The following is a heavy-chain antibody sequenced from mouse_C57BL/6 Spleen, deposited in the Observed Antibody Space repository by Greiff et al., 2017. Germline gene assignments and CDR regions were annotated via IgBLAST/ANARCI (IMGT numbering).Heavy chain of an antibody. CDR3: ARRGDYAMDY. CDR2: IDPSDSYT. CDR1: GYTFTSYW. J-gene: IGHJ4*01. Sequence: VQLQQPGAELVRPGTSVKLSCKASGYTFTSYWMHWVKQRPGQGLEWIGVIDPSDSYTNYNQKFKGTATLTVDTSSSTAYMQLSSLTSEDSAVYYCARRGDYAMDYWGQGTSVTVSS. V-gene: IGHV1-59*01.